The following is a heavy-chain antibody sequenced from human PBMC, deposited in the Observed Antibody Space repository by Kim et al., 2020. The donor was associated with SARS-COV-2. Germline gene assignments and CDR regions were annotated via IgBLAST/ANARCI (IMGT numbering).Heavy chain of an antibody. CDR1: GYTFTSYG. Sequence: ASVKVSCKAPGYTFTSYGISWVRQAPGQGLEWMGWISAYNGNTNYAQKLQGRVTMTTVPSTSTAYMELRSLRSDDTAVYYCARLASIADAFDIWGQGTMVTVSS. D-gene: IGHD3-3*02. J-gene: IGHJ3*02. CDR3: ARLASIADAFDI. V-gene: IGHV1-18*01. CDR2: ISAYNGNT.